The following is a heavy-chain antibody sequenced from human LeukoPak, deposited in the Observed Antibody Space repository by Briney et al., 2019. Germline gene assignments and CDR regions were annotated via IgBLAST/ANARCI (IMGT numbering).Heavy chain of an antibody. J-gene: IGHJ5*02. CDR3: ARDRGCSGGTCYSQWFDP. CDR1: GVSISSYY. CDR2: IYYSGPT. Sequence: PSDTLSLTCTISGVSISSYYWSWIRQSPGQGPNSIGFIYYSGPTNYNPSLKSRVTISLDTSKNQFSLKLSSVTAADTAMYYCARDRGCSGGTCYSQWFDPWGQGTLVTVSS. D-gene: IGHD2-15*01. V-gene: IGHV4-59*01.